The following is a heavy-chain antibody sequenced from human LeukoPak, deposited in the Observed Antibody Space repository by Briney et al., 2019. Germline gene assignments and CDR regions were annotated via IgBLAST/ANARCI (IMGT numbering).Heavy chain of an antibody. D-gene: IGHD6-19*01. J-gene: IGHJ5*02. CDR3: ANVGLERSGIP. Sequence: GGSLRLSCAASGFTFSSYWMRWVRQAPGKGLVWVSAISGSGGSTYYADSVKGRFTISRDNSKNTLYLQMNSLRAEDTAVYYCANVGLERSGIPRGQGTLVTVSS. V-gene: IGHV3-23*01. CDR1: GFTFSSYW. CDR2: ISGSGGST.